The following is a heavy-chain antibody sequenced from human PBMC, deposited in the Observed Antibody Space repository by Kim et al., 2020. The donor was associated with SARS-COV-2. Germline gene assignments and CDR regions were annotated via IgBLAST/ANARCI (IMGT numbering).Heavy chain of an antibody. Sequence: GGSLRLSCAASGFTFSNYWMNWVRQAPGKGLEWVANIKQDGSQKSYMDSVKGRFTISRDNVKNSLYLQMNSLRAEDTAVYYCTTAIRGATGYWGQGTLVTVSS. D-gene: IGHD3-10*01. J-gene: IGHJ4*02. CDR2: IKQDGSQK. CDR3: TTAIRGATGY. CDR1: GFTFSNYW. V-gene: IGHV3-7*03.